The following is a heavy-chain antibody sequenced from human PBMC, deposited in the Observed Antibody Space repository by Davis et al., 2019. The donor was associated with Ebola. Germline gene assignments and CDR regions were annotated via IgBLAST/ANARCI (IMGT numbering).Heavy chain of an antibody. CDR3: ARGWDYFDY. V-gene: IGHV3-48*02. CDR2: ISSSGTV. D-gene: IGHD1-26*01. Sequence: WSLRLSCAASCFTFRTSSMNWVRRAPGKGLEWVSYISSSGTVYYADSVKGRFTISRDNAKNSLYLQMNSLRDEDTAVYYCARGWDYFDYWGQGTLVTVSS. CDR1: CFTFRTSS. J-gene: IGHJ4*02.